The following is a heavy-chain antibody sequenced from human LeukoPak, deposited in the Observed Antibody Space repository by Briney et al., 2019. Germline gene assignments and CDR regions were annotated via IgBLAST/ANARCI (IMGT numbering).Heavy chain of an antibody. CDR3: AKGVSGNSFYLDY. CDR2: INFDGSAK. Sequence: GGSLRLSCAASGFTFSTDGIHWVRQAPGKRPEGVANINFDGSAKYYADSLKGRFTISRDNSKNTLYLEMNSLRVEDTAVYHCAKGVSGNSFYLDYWGQGTLVTVSS. D-gene: IGHD1-20*01. V-gene: IGHV3-30*02. J-gene: IGHJ4*02. CDR1: GFTFSTDG.